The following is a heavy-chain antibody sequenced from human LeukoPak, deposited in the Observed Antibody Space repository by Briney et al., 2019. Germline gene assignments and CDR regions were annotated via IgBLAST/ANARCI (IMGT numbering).Heavy chain of an antibody. J-gene: IGHJ4*02. CDR1: GFTFSSYA. V-gene: IGHV3-23*01. Sequence: GGSLRLSCAASGFTFSSYAMSLVRQVPGKGLEWVSAISGSGGSTYYADSVKGRFTISRDNSKNTLYLQMNSLRAEDTAVYYCAKPMIVVVKDLYDYWGQGTLVTVSS. CDR3: AKPMIVVVKDLYDY. D-gene: IGHD3-22*01. CDR2: ISGSGGST.